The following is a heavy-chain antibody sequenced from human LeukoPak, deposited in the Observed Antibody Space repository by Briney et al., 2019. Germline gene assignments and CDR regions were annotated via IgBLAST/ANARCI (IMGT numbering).Heavy chain of an antibody. CDR3: ARASVRRDGLFDY. CDR2: INHSGST. D-gene: IGHD5-24*01. J-gene: IGHJ4*02. Sequence: KASETLSLTCAVYGGSFSGYYWSWIRQPPGKGLEWIGEINHSGSTNYNPSLKSRVTISVDTSKNQFSLKLSSVTAADTAVYYCARASVRRDGLFDYWGQGTPVTVSS. V-gene: IGHV4-34*01. CDR1: GGSFSGYY.